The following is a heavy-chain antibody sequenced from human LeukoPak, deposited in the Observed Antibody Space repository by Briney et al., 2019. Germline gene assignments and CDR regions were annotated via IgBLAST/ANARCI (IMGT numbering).Heavy chain of an antibody. CDR3: VRQFEGLDY. J-gene: IGHJ4*02. CDR1: GFSFSAHT. V-gene: IGHV3-30-3*01. Sequence: GPLRLSCAASGFSFSAHTMHWVRQAPGKGLEWVAVITEDGSNKYYADSVKGRFTISRDNSKNTLYLQVSSLTAEDTAVYFCVRQFEGLDYWGQGTLVTVSS. D-gene: IGHD3-10*01. CDR2: ITEDGSNK.